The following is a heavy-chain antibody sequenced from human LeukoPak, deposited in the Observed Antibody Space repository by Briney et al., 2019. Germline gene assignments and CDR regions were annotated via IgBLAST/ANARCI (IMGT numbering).Heavy chain of an antibody. CDR1: GYTFTAYY. V-gene: IGHV1-18*04. CDR2: ISAYNGNT. CDR3: ARHSSGWHWYFDL. Sequence: ASVKVSCKASGYTFTAYYMHWVRQAPGQGLEWMGWISAYNGNTNYAQKLQGRVTMTTDTSTSTAYMELRSLRSDDTAVYYCARHSSGWHWYFDLWGRGTLVTVSS. D-gene: IGHD6-19*01. J-gene: IGHJ2*01.